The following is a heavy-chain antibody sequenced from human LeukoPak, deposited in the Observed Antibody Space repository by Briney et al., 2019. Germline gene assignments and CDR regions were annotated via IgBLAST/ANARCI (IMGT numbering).Heavy chain of an antibody. V-gene: IGHV1-18*01. CDR2: INPYNGNT. Sequence: ASVKVSCKASGYTFTSYGISWVRQAPGQGLAWMGQINPYNGNTNYAQKLQGRVTMTTDTSTSTAYMELRSLTPDDTAVYFCARVTGSSISSRSLLYWGQGTLVTVSS. D-gene: IGHD6-6*01. CDR3: ARVTGSSISSRSLLY. CDR1: GYTFTSYG. J-gene: IGHJ4*02.